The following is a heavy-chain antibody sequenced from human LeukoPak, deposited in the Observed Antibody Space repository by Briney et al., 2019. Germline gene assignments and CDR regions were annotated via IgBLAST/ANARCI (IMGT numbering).Heavy chain of an antibody. J-gene: IGHJ4*02. V-gene: IGHV1-46*01. CDR1: GYTFTSYY. D-gene: IGHD3-3*01. CDR3: ARVLYDFWSGYWGHFDY. CDR2: INPSGGST. Sequence: ASVRVSCKASGYTFTSYYMHWVRQAPGQGLEWMGIINPSGGSTSYAQKFQGRVTMTRDTSTNTVYMQLSSLRSEDTAVYYCARVLYDFWSGYWGHFDYWGQGTLVTVSS.